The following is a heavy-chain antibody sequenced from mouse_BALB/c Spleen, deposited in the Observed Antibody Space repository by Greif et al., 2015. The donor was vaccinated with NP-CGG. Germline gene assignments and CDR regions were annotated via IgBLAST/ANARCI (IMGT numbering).Heavy chain of an antibody. Sequence: EVQRVESGPGLVKPSQSLSLTCTVTGYPITSDYAWNWIRQFPGNKLEWMGYISYSGSTSYNPSLKSRISITRDTSKNQFFLQLNSVTTEDTATYYCARSFYGNYWSWFAYWGQGTLVTVSA. D-gene: IGHD2-1*01. V-gene: IGHV3-2*02. CDR3: ARSFYGNYWSWFAY. CDR1: GYPITSDYA. J-gene: IGHJ3*01. CDR2: ISYSGST.